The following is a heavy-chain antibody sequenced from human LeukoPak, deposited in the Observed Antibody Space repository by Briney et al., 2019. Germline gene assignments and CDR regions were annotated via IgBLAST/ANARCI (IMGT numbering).Heavy chain of an antibody. CDR2: IYYTTNP. V-gene: IGHV4-59*11. CDR1: RGSIINHF. Sequence: PSETLSLTCSVARGSIINHFWSWIRLPPGKGLEWIGKIYYTTNPNYNPSLARLVTISVDTSKNQLSLKLDSVTAADTAVYCCARDRNSFDPWGQGTRVTVSS. D-gene: IGHD4-23*01. CDR3: ARDRNSFDP. J-gene: IGHJ5*02.